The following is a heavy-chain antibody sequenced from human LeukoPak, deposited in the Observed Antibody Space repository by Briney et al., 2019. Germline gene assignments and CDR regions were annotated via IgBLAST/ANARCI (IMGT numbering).Heavy chain of an antibody. J-gene: IGHJ5*02. CDR3: ARDSQAQSGRWLIWFDP. V-gene: IGHV4-39*07. D-gene: IGHD5-24*01. CDR1: GGSISGYY. CDR2: INYSGTT. Sequence: QVQLQESGPGLVKPSETLSLTCTVSGGSISGYYWVWIRQPPGKGLEWIGSINYSGTTYYNPSLNSRATISVDTSKNQCSLKVSSVTAADTAVYYCARDSQAQSGRWLIWFDPWGQGTLVTVSS.